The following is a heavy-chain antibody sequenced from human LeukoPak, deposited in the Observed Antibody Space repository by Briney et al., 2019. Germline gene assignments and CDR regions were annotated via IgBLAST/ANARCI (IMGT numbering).Heavy chain of an antibody. Sequence: PSETLSLTCTVSGYSISSGYYWGWIRQPPGKGLEWIGSIYHSGSTYYNPSLKSRVTISVDTSKNQFSLKLSSVTAADTAVYYCARAPLHYYDSSGYYYQGDAFDIWGQGTMVTVSS. CDR2: IYHSGST. CDR3: ARAPLHYYDSSGYYYQGDAFDI. D-gene: IGHD3-22*01. CDR1: GYSISSGYY. J-gene: IGHJ3*02. V-gene: IGHV4-38-2*02.